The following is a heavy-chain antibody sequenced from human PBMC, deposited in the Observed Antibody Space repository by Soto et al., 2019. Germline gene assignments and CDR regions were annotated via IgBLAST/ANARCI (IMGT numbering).Heavy chain of an antibody. J-gene: IGHJ5*02. CDR3: ARSMDCSSTSCYLGNNWFDP. V-gene: IGHV4-59*08. CDR1: GGSISSYY. D-gene: IGHD2-2*01. CDR2: IYYSGST. Sequence: PSETLSLTCTVSGGSISSYYWSWIRQPPGKGLEWIGYIYYSGSTNYNPSLKSRVTISVDTSKNQFSLKLSSVTAADTAVYYCARSMDCSSTSCYLGNNWFDPWGQGTLVTVSS.